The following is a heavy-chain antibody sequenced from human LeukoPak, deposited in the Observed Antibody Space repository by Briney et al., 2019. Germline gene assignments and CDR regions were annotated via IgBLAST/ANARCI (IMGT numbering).Heavy chain of an antibody. Sequence: GGSLRLSCAASGFTFSSYDMHWVRQATGKGLEWVSAIGTAGDTYYPGSVKGRFTISRDNAKNSLYLQMNSLRAEDTAVYYCARDPTYYYDSTGSYFDYWGQGTLVTVSS. CDR3: ARDPTYYYDSTGSYFDY. CDR1: GFTFSSYD. J-gene: IGHJ4*02. CDR2: IGTAGDT. V-gene: IGHV3-13*01. D-gene: IGHD3-22*01.